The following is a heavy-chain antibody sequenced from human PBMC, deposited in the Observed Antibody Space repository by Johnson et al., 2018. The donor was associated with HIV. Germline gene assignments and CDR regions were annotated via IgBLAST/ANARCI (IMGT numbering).Heavy chain of an antibody. D-gene: IGHD3-9*01. CDR1: GFIFSSYG. V-gene: IGHV3-33*06. CDR3: AKDLRVFDWFNAYDACGI. J-gene: IGHJ3*02. Sequence: QVQLVESGGGVVQPGRSLRLSCAASGFIFSSYGMHWVRQAPGKGLEWVAVIWYDGSNKYYADSVKGRFTISRDNSKNTLYLQMNSLRADDTAVYYCAKDLRVFDWFNAYDACGIWGQGTMVTVSS. CDR2: IWYDGSNK.